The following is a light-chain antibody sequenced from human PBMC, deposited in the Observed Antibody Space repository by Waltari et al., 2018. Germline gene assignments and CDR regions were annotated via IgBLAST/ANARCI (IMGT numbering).Light chain of an antibody. V-gene: IGKV4-1*01. Sequence: DAVMTQSPDSLAVSLGGRATLHCQSSQSLLKGSPNKNYLAWYQQKPGQPPKLLIYWASTREFGVPDRFSGSGSETDFTLTISDLQAEDVAVYYCQQYLYSLPEYSFGQGTKVEI. CDR2: WAS. J-gene: IGKJ2*01. CDR3: QQYLYSLPEYS. CDR1: QSLLKGSPNKNY.